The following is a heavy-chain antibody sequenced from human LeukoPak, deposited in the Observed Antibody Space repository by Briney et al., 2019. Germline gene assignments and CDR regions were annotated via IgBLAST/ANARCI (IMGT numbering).Heavy chain of an antibody. D-gene: IGHD3-10*01. CDR3: ARDFGHYYYYMDV. V-gene: IGHV3-30*02. CDR2: IRFDGSNS. J-gene: IGHJ6*03. CDR1: GFTFSSYG. Sequence: GGSLRLSCVASGFTFSSYGIYWVRQAPGKGLEWVSFIRFDGSNSYYADSVKGRFTISRDNSRNTLYLQMNSLRVEDTAVYYCARDFGHYYYYMDVWGKGTTVTVSS.